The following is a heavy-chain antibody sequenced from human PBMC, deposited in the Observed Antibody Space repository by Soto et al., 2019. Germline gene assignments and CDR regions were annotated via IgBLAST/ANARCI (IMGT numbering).Heavy chain of an antibody. CDR2: IIPIFGTT. D-gene: IGHD2-21*02. J-gene: IGHJ4*02. V-gene: IGHV1-69*06. Sequence: GASVKVSCKASGGTFNSYAISWVRQAPGQGLEWMGGIIPIFGTTNYAQKFQGRVTITADKSTSTAYMEVSSLRSEDTAVYYCARGTADGPTLNWGQGTLVTVSS. CDR3: ARGTADGPTLN. CDR1: GGTFNSYA.